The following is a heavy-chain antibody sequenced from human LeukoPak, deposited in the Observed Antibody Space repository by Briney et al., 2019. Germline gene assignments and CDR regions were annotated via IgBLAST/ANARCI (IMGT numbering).Heavy chain of an antibody. CDR1: GFTFSSYA. V-gene: IGHV3-30-3*01. CDR2: ISYDGSNK. CDR3: ARGKQMATISAFDY. D-gene: IGHD5-24*01. J-gene: IGHJ4*02. Sequence: GGSLRLSCAASGFTFSSYAMHWVRQAPGKGLEWVAVISYDGSNKYYADSVKGRFTISRDNSKNTLYLQMNSLRAEDTAVYYCARGKQMATISAFDYWGRGTLVTVSS.